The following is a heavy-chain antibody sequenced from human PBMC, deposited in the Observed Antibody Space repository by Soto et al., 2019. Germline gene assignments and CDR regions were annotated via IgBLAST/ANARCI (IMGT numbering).Heavy chain of an antibody. J-gene: IGHJ2*01. CDR1: GFTFSSYS. V-gene: IGHV3-48*02. CDR2: ISSSSSTI. D-gene: IGHD3-22*01. Sequence: GGSLRLSCAASGFTFSSYSMNWVRQAPGKGLEWVSYISSSSSTIYYADSVKGRFTISRDNAKNSLYLQMNSLRDEDTAVYYCARDNLIEYYYDSSVVGYFDLWGRGTLVTVSS. CDR3: ARDNLIEYYYDSSVVGYFDL.